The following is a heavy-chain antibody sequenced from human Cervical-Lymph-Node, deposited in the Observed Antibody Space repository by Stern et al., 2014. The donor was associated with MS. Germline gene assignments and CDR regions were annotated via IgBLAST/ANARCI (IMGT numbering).Heavy chain of an antibody. Sequence: DQLVGSGGGVVQPGRSLRLTCTVSGFTFSSYGMHWVRQAPGKGLEWVSVISYDGSDTYYAESVKGRFTISRDNTKNTLYLEMRRLRREDTAVYYCVKRGITEVRGVRLGDYWGPGTLVIVSS. CDR3: VKRGITEVRGVRLGDY. V-gene: IGHV3-30*18. D-gene: IGHD3-10*01. J-gene: IGHJ4*02. CDR2: ISYDGSDT. CDR1: GFTFSSYG.